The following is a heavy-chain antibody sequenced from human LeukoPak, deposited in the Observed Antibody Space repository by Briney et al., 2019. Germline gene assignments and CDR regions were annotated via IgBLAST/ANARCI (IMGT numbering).Heavy chain of an antibody. D-gene: IGHD2-2*01. CDR1: GGSISSYY. CDR2: IHYSGST. Sequence: TSETLSLTCTVSGGSISSYYWSWIRQPPGKGLEWIGYIHYSGSTSYNPSLKSRVTISVDTSKNQISLKVRSATAADTAVYYCARTTEDCSSTSCYQYWFDPWGQGTLVTVSS. J-gene: IGHJ5*02. V-gene: IGHV4-59*01. CDR3: ARTTEDCSSTSCYQYWFDP.